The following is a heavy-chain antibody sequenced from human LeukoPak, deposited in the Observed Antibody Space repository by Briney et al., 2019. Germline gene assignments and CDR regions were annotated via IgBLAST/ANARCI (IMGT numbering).Heavy chain of an antibody. J-gene: IGHJ4*02. V-gene: IGHV4-39*01. D-gene: IGHD6-13*01. Sequence: SETLSLTCTVSGGTISSSSYYWGWIRQPPGKGLEWIGSIYYSGSTYYNPSLKSRVTISVDTSKNQFSLKLSSVTAADTAVYYCARHFSSWPIDYWGQGTLVTVSS. CDR3: ARHFSSWPIDY. CDR1: GGTISSSSYY. CDR2: IYYSGST.